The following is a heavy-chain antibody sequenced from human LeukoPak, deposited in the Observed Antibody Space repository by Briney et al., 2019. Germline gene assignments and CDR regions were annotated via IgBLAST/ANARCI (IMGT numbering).Heavy chain of an antibody. J-gene: IGHJ4*02. CDR2: INHSGST. V-gene: IGHV4-34*01. CDR3: AGALGY. CDR1: GGSFSGYY. D-gene: IGHD7-27*01. Sequence: KPSETLSLTCAVYGGSFSGYYWSWIRQPPGKGLEWIGEINHSGSTNYNPSLKSRVTISVDTSKNQFSLKLSSVTAADTAVYYCAGALGYWARGPLVTVSS.